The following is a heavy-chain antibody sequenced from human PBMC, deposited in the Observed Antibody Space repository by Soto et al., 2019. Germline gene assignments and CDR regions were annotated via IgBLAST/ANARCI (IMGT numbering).Heavy chain of an antibody. J-gene: IGHJ6*02. CDR2: INPSGGST. CDR3: ARMDGYNLVYYYYGMDV. V-gene: IGHV1-46*01. Sequence: ASVKVSCKASGYTFTSYYMHWVRQAPGQGLEWMGIINPSGGSTSYAQKFQGRVTMTRDTSTSTVYMELSSLRSEDTAVYYCARMDGYNLVYYYYGMDVWGQGTTVTVSS. D-gene: IGHD5-12*01. CDR1: GYTFTSYY.